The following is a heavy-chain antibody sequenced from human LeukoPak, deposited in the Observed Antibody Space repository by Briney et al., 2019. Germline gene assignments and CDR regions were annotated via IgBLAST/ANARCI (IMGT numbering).Heavy chain of an antibody. V-gene: IGHV3-48*04. J-gene: IGHJ4*02. CDR3: ASETTYYYDSSGYRDY. CDR1: GFTFSSYS. Sequence: SGGSLRLSCAASGFTFSSYSMNWVRQAPGKGLEWVSYISSSSSTIYYADSVKGRFTISRDNAKNSLYLQMNSLRAEDTAVYYCASETTYYYDSSGYRDYWGQGTLVTVSS. CDR2: ISSSSSTI. D-gene: IGHD3-22*01.